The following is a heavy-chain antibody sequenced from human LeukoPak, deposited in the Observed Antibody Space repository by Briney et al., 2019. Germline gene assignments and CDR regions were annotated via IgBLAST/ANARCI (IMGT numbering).Heavy chain of an antibody. V-gene: IGHV3-7*01. J-gene: IGHJ4*02. CDR3: ARDQQSWFSGSIDY. CDR1: GFTFSSYW. Sequence: PGGSLRLSCAASGFTFSSYWMSWVRQAPGKGLEWVANIKQDGSEKYYVDSVKGRFTISRDNAKNSLYLQMNSLRAEDTAVYFCARDQQSWFSGSIDYWGQGTLVTVSS. D-gene: IGHD3-10*01. CDR2: IKQDGSEK.